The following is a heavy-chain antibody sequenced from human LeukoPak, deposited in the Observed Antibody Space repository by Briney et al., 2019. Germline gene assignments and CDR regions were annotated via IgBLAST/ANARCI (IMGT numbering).Heavy chain of an antibody. V-gene: IGHV3-21*04. CDR1: GFTFSSYY. J-gene: IGHJ4*02. D-gene: IGHD3-22*01. CDR3: AKDRGYYDSSGYDY. Sequence: GGSLRLSCAASGFTFSSYYLSWVRQAPGKGLEWVSSIDGTSTNIYYADSVKGRFTISRDNAKNSVYLQMNSLRAEDMALYYCAKDRGYYDSSGYDYWGQGTLVTVSS. CDR2: IDGTSTNI.